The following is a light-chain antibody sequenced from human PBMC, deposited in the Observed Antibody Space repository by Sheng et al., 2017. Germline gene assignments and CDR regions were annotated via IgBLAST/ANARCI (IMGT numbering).Light chain of an antibody. Sequence: IQLTQSPSSLSAFVGDGVTITCRASQGITSDLAWYQQKPGKAPKLLIFAASTLESRVPSRFSGSGSGTDFTLTISSLQPEDFATYYCQQLNSFPLTFGGGTKVGIK. CDR1: QGITSD. CDR2: AAS. J-gene: IGKJ4*01. CDR3: QQLNSFPLT. V-gene: IGKV1-9*01.